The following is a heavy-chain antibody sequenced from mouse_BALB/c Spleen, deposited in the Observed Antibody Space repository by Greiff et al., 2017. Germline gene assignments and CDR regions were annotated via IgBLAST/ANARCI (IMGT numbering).Heavy chain of an antibody. V-gene: IGHV1-63*02. Sequence: VQLQQSGAELVRPGTSVKISCKASGYTFTNYWLGWVKQRPGHGLEWIGDIYPGGGYTNYNEKFKGKATLTADTSSSTAYMQLSSLTSEDSAVYFCARGGYYGSSYRYFDVWGAGTTVTVSS. CDR2: IYPGGGYT. CDR3: ARGGYYGSSYRYFDV. D-gene: IGHD1-1*01. CDR1: GYTFTNYW. J-gene: IGHJ1*01.